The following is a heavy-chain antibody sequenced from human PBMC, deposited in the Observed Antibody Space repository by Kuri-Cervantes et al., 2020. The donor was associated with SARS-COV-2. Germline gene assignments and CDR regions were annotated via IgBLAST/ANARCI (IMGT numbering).Heavy chain of an antibody. D-gene: IGHD6-13*01. Sequence: SETLSLTCTVSGGSISSGGYYWSWIRQPPGKGLEWIGYIYHSGSTYYNPSLKSRVTISVDRSKNQFSLKLSSVTAADTAVYYCARARIAAAGYNWFDPWGQGTRGTASS. CDR3: ARARIAAAGYNWFDP. J-gene: IGHJ5*02. CDR1: GGSISSGGYY. CDR2: IYHSGST. V-gene: IGHV4-30-2*01.